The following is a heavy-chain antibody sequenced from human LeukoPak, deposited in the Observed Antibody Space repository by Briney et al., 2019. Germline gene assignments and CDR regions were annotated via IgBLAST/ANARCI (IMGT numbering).Heavy chain of an antibody. V-gene: IGHV4-38-2*02. CDR1: GYSISSGYY. J-gene: IGHJ4*02. CDR2: IYHSGST. Sequence: KPSETLSLTCTVSGYSISSGYYWGWIRQPPGKGLEWIGSIYHSGSTYYNPSLKSRVTISVDTSKNQFSLKLSSVTAADTAVYYCARIGNGGRMVRGVIDYWGQGTLVTVSS. D-gene: IGHD3-10*01. CDR3: ARIGNGGRMVRGVIDY.